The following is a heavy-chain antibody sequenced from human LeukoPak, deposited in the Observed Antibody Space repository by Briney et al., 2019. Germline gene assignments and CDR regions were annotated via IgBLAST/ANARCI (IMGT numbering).Heavy chain of an antibody. CDR2: INPNGGGT. CDR3: ARDVDHYHSTGKGSVDI. D-gene: IGHD3-22*01. J-gene: IGHJ3*02. V-gene: IGHV1-2*02. Sequence: ASVKVSCKASGHTFTGYYIHWVRQAPGQGLEWMGWINPNGGGTNSAQKFQGRVTMTRDTSISTAYMELNRLRSDDTAVYYCARDVDHYHSTGKGSVDIWGQGTMVTVSS. CDR1: GHTFTGYY.